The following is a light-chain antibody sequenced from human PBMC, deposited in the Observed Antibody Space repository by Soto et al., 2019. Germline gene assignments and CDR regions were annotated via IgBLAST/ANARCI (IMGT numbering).Light chain of an antibody. J-gene: IGKJ5*01. CDR2: GAS. V-gene: IGKV3-11*01. CDR3: QQRTRWPMT. CDR1: QSVHNF. Sequence: EVVLTQSPATLSLSPGERAALSCKASQSVHNFLAWYQQKPGQAPRLLIYGASTRAAGVPPRFSGSGSGTDFTLTISSLEPEDFAVYYCQQRTRWPMTFGQGTRLEIK.